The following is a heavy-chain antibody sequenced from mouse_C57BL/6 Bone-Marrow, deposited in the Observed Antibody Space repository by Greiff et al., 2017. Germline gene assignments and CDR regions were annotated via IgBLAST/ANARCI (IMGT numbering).Heavy chain of an antibody. CDR1: GVSLTSYG. Sequence: QVQLKESGPGLVAPSQSLSITCTVSGVSLTSYGVHWVRQPPGKGLEWLVVIWSDGSTTYTSALKSRLSIRKDNSTSQFFLKMNSLQTDDTAMYYCAIHDAYDYYGWFAYWGQGTLVTVSA. CDR2: IWSDGST. D-gene: IGHD1-1*01. CDR3: AIHDAYDYYGWFAY. V-gene: IGHV2-6-1*01. J-gene: IGHJ3*01.